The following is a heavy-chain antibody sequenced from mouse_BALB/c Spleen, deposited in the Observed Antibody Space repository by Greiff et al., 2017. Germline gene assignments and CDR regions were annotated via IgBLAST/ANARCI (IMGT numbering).Heavy chain of an antibody. CDR1: GYSITSCYY. Sequence: EVQLQQSGPGLVKPSQSLSLTCSVTGYSITSCYYWNWIRQFPGNKLEWMGYISYDGSNNYNPSLKNRISITRDTSKNQFFLKLNSVTTEDTATYYCARSSYGGAMDYWGQGTSVTVAS. CDR2: ISYDGSN. CDR3: ARSSYGGAMDY. J-gene: IGHJ4*01. V-gene: IGHV3-6*02. D-gene: IGHD1-1*01.